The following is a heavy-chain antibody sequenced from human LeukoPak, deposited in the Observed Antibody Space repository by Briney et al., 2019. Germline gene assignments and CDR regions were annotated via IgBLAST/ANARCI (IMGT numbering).Heavy chain of an antibody. J-gene: IGHJ4*02. D-gene: IGHD3-10*01. V-gene: IGHV4-34*01. CDR2: INHSGST. Sequence: SETLSLTCAVYGGSFSGYYWSWIRQPPGKGLEWIGEINHSGSTNYNPSLKSRVTISVDTSQNQFSLKLSSVTAADTALYFCARGRRGSGSYDNPQYYFDYWGQGTLVTVSS. CDR3: ARGRRGSGSYDNPQYYFDY. CDR1: GGSFSGYY.